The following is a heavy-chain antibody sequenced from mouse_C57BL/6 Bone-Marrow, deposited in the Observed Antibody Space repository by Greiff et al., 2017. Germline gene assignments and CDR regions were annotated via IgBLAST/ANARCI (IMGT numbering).Heavy chain of an antibody. CDR3: AREGLRRWY. Sequence: VQLQQSGAELAKPGASVKLSCKASGYTFTSYWMHWVKQRPGQGLEWIGYINPSSGYTKYNQKFKDKATLTADKSSRTAYMQLSSLTYEDSAVYYCAREGLRRWYWGQGTSVTVSS. CDR1: GYTFTSYW. V-gene: IGHV1-7*01. CDR2: INPSSGYT. D-gene: IGHD2-2*01. J-gene: IGHJ4*01.